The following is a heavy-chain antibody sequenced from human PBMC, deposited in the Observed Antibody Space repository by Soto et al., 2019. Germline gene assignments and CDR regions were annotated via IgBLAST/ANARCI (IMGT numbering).Heavy chain of an antibody. Sequence: QLQVQESGPGLVKPSETLSLTCTVSGGSISSSKYYWGWIRQPPGKGLEWMGSVYYSGTNYYNPSVKSQVTTSVDKSTNRFHLQLRSVPAADTAVYSGAGQDRGSDSRGYRMGWGRGTPVTVSS. CDR2: VYYSGTN. CDR3: AGQDRGSDSRGYRMG. CDR1: GGSISSSKYY. V-gene: IGHV4-39*01. D-gene: IGHD3-22*01. J-gene: IGHJ4*02.